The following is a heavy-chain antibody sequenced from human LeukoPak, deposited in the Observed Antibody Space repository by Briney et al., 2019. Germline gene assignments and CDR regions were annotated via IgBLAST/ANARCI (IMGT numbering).Heavy chain of an antibody. V-gene: IGHV3-74*01. Sequence: PGGSLRLSCAASGFTFSNYWMHWVRHAPGKGLVWVSRINSDGSSTIYAEFVKGRFTISRDNAKHTLYLQMNSLRVEDTAVYYCARGFTIFGVVNDGFDIWGQGTTVTVSS. CDR3: ARGFTIFGVVNDGFDI. CDR2: INSDGSST. D-gene: IGHD3-3*01. CDR1: GFTFSNYW. J-gene: IGHJ3*02.